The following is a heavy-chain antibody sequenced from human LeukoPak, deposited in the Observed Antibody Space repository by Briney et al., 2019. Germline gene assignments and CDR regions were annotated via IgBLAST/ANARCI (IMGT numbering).Heavy chain of an antibody. D-gene: IGHD2-15*01. V-gene: IGHV1-46*01. CDR2: INPGRGDT. CDR1: GYIFSMFW. CDR3: ARDVSARCSGVVAPGLLPLMNYFGYYMDV. Sequence: ASVKVSCKRSGYIFSMFWMHWVRQAPGQGLEWMGIINPGRGDTTYAQKLQGRVSMTGDVTTNTVYMELSGVTSEDTAIYFCARDVSARCSGVVAPGLLPLMNYFGYYMDVWGKGTSVTVSS. J-gene: IGHJ6*03.